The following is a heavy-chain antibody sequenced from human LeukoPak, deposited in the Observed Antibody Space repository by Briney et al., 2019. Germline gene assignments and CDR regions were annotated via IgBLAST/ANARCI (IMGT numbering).Heavy chain of an antibody. CDR2: ISGDGGDT. CDR3: AGDGGRGYDY. Sequence: GGTLRLSCTASGFTFSNSGMNWVRQAPGKGLEWVSTISGDGGDTYYADSVKGRFTISRDNAKNSLYLQMNSLRAEDTAVYYCAGDGGRGYDYWGQGTLVTVSS. D-gene: IGHD3-16*01. J-gene: IGHJ4*02. CDR1: GFTFSNSG. V-gene: IGHV3-21*01.